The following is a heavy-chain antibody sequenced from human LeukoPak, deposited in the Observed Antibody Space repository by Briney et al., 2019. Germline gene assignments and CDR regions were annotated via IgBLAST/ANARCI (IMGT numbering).Heavy chain of an antibody. CDR3: ARDRIAAVDY. D-gene: IGHD6-13*01. CDR2: IYYTGST. CDR1: GGFISSYF. V-gene: IGHV4-59*01. Sequence: SETLSLTCTVSGGFISSYFWSWIRQPPGKGLEWIGYIYYTGSTNYNPSLKSRVTISVDTSKNQFSLKLSSVTAADTAVYYCARDRIAAVDYWGQGTLVTVSS. J-gene: IGHJ4*02.